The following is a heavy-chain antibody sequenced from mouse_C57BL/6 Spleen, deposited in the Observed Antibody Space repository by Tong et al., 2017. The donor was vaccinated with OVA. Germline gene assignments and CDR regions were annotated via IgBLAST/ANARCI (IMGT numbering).Heavy chain of an antibody. J-gene: IGHJ4*01. CDR3: ARQGTGTGAMDY. Sequence: EVQLQESGGGLVKPGGSLKLSCAASGFAFSSYDMSWVRQTPEKRLEWVATISSGGSYTYYPDSVKGRFTISRDNAKNTLYLQMSSLKSEDTAMYYCARQGTGTGAMDYWGQGTSVTVSS. V-gene: IGHV5-6*01. CDR1: GFAFSSYD. D-gene: IGHD4-1*01. CDR2: ISSGGSYT.